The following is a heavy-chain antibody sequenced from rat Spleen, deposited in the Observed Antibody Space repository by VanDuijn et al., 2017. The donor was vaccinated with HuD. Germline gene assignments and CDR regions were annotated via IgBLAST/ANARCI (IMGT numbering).Heavy chain of an antibody. J-gene: IGHJ2*01. CDR1: GFNFKNHY. Sequence: EVQLVESGGGLVQPGRSLKLSCATSGFNFKNHYMAWVRQAPTKGLEWVTTISFDGSSTYYRDSVKGRFTISRDNAKSTLSLQMDSLRSEDTATYYCARRHYGYTDYFDYWGQGVMVTVSS. CDR2: ISFDGSST. D-gene: IGHD1-6*01. CDR3: ARRHYGYTDYFDY. V-gene: IGHV5-29*01.